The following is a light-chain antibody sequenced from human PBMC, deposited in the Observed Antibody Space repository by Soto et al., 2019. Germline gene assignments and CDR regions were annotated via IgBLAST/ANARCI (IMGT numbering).Light chain of an antibody. J-gene: IGLJ1*01. Sequence: QSALTQPASVSGSPGQSITISCTGTSSDVGGYNLVSWYQHHPGKAPKLMISEVSNRPSGVSHRFSGSKSGNTASLTISGLQAEDEADYYCCSYTSSSSYVFGSGTKLTVL. CDR1: SSDVGGYNL. V-gene: IGLV2-14*01. CDR2: EVS. CDR3: CSYTSSSSYV.